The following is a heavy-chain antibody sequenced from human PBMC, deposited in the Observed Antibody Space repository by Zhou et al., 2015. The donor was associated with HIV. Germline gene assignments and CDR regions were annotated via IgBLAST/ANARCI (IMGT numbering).Heavy chain of an antibody. V-gene: IGHV1-69*01. CDR1: GGTFSSYA. CDR3: ANPKTINDYGRLTKMSLDI. J-gene: IGHJ3*02. Sequence: QVQLVQSGAEVKKPGSSVKVSCKASGGTFSSYAISWVRQAPGQGLEWMGGIIPIFGTANYAQKFQGRVTITADESTSTAYMELSSLRSEDTAVYYCANPKTINDYGRLTKMSLDIVGRRDKCHRLF. D-gene: IGHD4-17*01. CDR2: IIPIFGTA.